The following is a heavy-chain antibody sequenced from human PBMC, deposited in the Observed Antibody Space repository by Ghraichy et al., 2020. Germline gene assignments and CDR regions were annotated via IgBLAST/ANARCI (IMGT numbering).Heavy chain of an antibody. D-gene: IGHD2-2*01. CDR2: IHSAENT. Sequence: SQTLSLTCTVSGVSISGFYWGWIRQPAGKGLECIGRIHSAENTHYNPSLKSRVTMSLDMSKNQISLKLTSVTAADTAVYYCARWPFVVQPPAPHDTFDIWGQGTMVTVSS. J-gene: IGHJ3*02. CDR3: ARWPFVVQPPAPHDTFDI. V-gene: IGHV4-4*07. CDR1: GVSISGFY.